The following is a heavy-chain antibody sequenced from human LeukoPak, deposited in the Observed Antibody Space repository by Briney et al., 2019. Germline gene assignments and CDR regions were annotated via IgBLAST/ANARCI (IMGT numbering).Heavy chain of an antibody. CDR2: IYHSGST. J-gene: IGHJ4*02. V-gene: IGHV4-4*02. CDR1: GGSISNRNW. D-gene: IGHD3-10*01. Sequence: PSEPLSLTCAVSGGSISNRNWWSRVRQPPGKGLEGIGEIYHSGSTNYNPSLNRRVTISVDNSKNQFSLKLRSVTAADTAVYYCARVGDTSYYGSGSHSVIDFWGQGTLVTVSS. CDR3: ARVGDTSYYGSGSHSVIDF.